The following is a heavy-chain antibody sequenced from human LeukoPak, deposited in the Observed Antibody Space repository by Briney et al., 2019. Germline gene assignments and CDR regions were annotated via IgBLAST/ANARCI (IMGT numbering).Heavy chain of an antibody. D-gene: IGHD6-19*01. CDR2: ISYDGSNK. V-gene: IGHV3-30-3*01. J-gene: IGHJ4*02. Sequence: TGGSLRLSCAASGFTFRSYAMGWVRQAPGKGLEWVAVISYDGSNKYYADSVKGRFTISRDNSKNTLYLQMNSLRPEDTAAYYCARGPSPHHSSGCGFWGQGTLVTVSS. CDR3: ARGPSPHHSSGCGF. CDR1: GFTFRSYA.